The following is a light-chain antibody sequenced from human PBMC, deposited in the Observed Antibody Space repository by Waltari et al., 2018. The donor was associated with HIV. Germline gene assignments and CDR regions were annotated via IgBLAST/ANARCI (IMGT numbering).Light chain of an antibody. CDR2: YSD. Sequence: QSVLTQPPSVSEAPRQRVTISCSGRRYNLGNKAVNWYPQLPAKAPKHPLNYSDLLPSGVSDRFSGSKSGTSASLAISGLQSEDEADYYCAAWDDSLNGVVFGGGTKLTVL. V-gene: IGLV1-36*01. J-gene: IGLJ2*01. CDR1: RYNLGNKA. CDR3: AAWDDSLNGVV.